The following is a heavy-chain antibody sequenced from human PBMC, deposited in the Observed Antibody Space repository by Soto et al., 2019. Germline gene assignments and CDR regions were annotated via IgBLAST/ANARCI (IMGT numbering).Heavy chain of an antibody. J-gene: IGHJ5*02. CDR2: INHSGST. D-gene: IGHD1-26*01. CDR3: ARGEGATTPPAFWFDP. V-gene: IGHV4-30-4*01. CDR1: GGSISSGDYC. Sequence: PSETLSLTCTVSGGSISSGDYCWSWIRQPPGKGLEWIGEINHSGSTNYIPSLKSQVTISVDTSKNQFSLKLSSVTAADTAVYYCARGEGATTPPAFWFDPWGQGTLVTVSS.